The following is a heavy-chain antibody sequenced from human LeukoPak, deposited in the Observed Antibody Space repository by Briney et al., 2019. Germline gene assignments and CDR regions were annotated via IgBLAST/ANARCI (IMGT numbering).Heavy chain of an antibody. CDR2: ISGSGGST. D-gene: IGHD3-22*01. CDR1: GFTFSSYA. V-gene: IGHV3-23*01. CDR3: AKDHDYYDSSGYYPTFDY. Sequence: GGSLRLSCAASGFTFSSYAMHWVRQAPGKGLEWVSAISGSGGSTYYADSVKGRFTISRDNSKNTLYLQMNSLRAEDTAVYYCAKDHDYYDSSGYYPTFDYWGQGTLVTVSS. J-gene: IGHJ4*02.